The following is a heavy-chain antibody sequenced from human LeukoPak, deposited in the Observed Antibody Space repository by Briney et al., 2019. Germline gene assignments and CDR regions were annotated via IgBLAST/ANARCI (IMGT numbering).Heavy chain of an antibody. J-gene: IGHJ3*02. CDR1: RFTFNYYW. V-gene: IGHV3-7*01. CDR3: AREDMWAFDI. Sequence: PGGSLRLSCAASRFTFNYYWMSWVRQAPGKGLEWVANLKPDGSDKYYVDSVKGRFTISRDNAKNSLYLQMNSLRAEDTAVYYCAREDMWAFDIWGQGTMVTVSS. CDR2: LKPDGSDK. D-gene: IGHD2-15*01.